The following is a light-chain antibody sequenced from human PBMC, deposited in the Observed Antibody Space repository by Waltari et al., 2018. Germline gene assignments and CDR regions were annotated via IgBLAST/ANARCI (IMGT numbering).Light chain of an antibody. CDR1: SSDVGRYNL. CDR3: CSYTSSSTPRL. CDR2: EAT. J-gene: IGLJ3*02. Sequence: QSALTQPASVSGSPGQSITISCTWASSDVGRYNLVSWYQPHPGNAPKLIIYEATKRPSGVSSRFSGSKSGYTASLTISGLQAVDEADYYCCSYTSSSTPRLFGGGTKLTVL. V-gene: IGLV2-14*02.